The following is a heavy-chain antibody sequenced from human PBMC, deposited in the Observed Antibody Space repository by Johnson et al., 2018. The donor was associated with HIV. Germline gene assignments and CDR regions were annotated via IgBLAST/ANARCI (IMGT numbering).Heavy chain of an antibody. CDR2: IYSGGST. CDR1: GLIFSDNY. J-gene: IGHJ3*02. D-gene: IGHD3-22*01. CDR3: AKRGTYYYDSSGSVVTGRDAFDI. V-gene: IGHV3-66*02. Sequence: VQLVESGGGLVKPGGSLRLSCAASGLIFSDNYMSWIRQAPGKGLEWVSVIYSGGSTYYAASVKGRFTISRDNSKNTLYLQMNSLRAEDTAVYYCAKRGTYYYDSSGSVVTGRDAFDIWGQGTMVTVSS.